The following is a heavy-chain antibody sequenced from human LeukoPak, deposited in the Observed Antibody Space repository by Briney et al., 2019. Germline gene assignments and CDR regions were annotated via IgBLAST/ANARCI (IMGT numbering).Heavy chain of an antibody. J-gene: IGHJ4*02. CDR1: GYTFTGYC. CDR3: ARDTSHYYDSSGYSGDS. Sequence: RASVKVSCKASGYTFTGYCMHWVRHAPPQGLEQVGRINPNSRGTKYAQTFQGRVTMTRDTSISTAYMELSRLRSDDTAVYYCARDTSHYYDSSGYSGDSWGQGTLVTVSS. CDR2: INPNSRGT. V-gene: IGHV1-2*02. D-gene: IGHD3-22*01.